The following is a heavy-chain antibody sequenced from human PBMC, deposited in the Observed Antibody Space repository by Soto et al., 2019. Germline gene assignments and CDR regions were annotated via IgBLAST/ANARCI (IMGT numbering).Heavy chain of an antibody. V-gene: IGHV4-39*01. D-gene: IGHD3-10*01. CDR3: ATGITMVRGVIILYFDY. Sequence: PAKTRSLTCTVSDGSTGTSICYWAWIRQPPGKGLEWIWSIYYSGSTYYNPSPKSRVTISVDTSKNQFSLKLSSVTAADTAVYYCATGITMVRGVIILYFDYWGQGTLVTVS. CDR1: DGSTGTSICY. J-gene: IGHJ4*02. CDR2: IYYSGST.